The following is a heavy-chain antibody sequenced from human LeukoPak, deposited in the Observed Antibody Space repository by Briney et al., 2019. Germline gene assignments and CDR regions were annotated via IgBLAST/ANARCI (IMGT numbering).Heavy chain of an antibody. D-gene: IGHD1-26*01. V-gene: IGHV1-8*03. J-gene: IGHJ4*02. CDR2: MNPNSGNT. CDR3: ARELGLVGATKPEGY. Sequence: ASVKVSCKASGYTFTSYDINWVRQATGQGLEWMGWMNPNSGNTGYAQKFQGRVTITRNTSISTAYMELSSLRSEDTAVYYCARELGLVGATKPEGYWGQGTLVTVSS. CDR1: GYTFTSYD.